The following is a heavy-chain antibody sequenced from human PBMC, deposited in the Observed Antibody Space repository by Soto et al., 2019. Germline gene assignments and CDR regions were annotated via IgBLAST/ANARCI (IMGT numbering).Heavy chain of an antibody. CDR2: ISGSGGST. CDR3: AKMGIGYCSGGSCWPPNYFDY. Sequence: PGGSLRLSCAASGFPFSSYAMSWVRQAPGKGLEWVSAISGSGGSTYYADSVKGRFTISRDNSKNTLYLQMNSLRAEDTAVYYCAKMGIGYCSGGSCWPPNYFDYWGQGTLVTVSS. J-gene: IGHJ4*02. V-gene: IGHV3-23*01. D-gene: IGHD2-15*01. CDR1: GFPFSSYA.